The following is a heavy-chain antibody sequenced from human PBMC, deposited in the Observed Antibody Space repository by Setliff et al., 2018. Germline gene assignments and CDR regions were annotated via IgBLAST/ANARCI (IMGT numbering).Heavy chain of an antibody. J-gene: IGHJ6*03. D-gene: IGHD3-10*01. CDR2: INANTGNP. Sequence: ASVKVSCKASGYTFTNYAMTWMRQAPGQGLEYMGWINANTGNPIYAQGFTGRFVFSLDTPVSTAYLQISSLKSEDSAVYYCARGSRFGTIVYRGDYYMDVWGKGTTVTVSS. CDR3: ARGSRFGTIVYRGDYYMDV. V-gene: IGHV7-4-1*02. CDR1: GYTFTNYA.